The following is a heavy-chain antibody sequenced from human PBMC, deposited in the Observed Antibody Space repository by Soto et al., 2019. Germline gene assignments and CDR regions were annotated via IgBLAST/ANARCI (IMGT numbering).Heavy chain of an antibody. CDR2: ISYDGSNK. CDR3: AGDPAEPDYYDSSGD. Sequence: QVQLVESGGGVVQPGRSLRLSCAASGFTFSSYAMHWVRQAPGKGLEWVAVISYDGSNKYYADSVKGRFTISRDNSKNTLYLQMNSLRAEDTAVYYCAGDPAEPDYYDSSGDWGQGTLVTVSS. V-gene: IGHV3-30-3*01. D-gene: IGHD3-22*01. J-gene: IGHJ4*02. CDR1: GFTFSSYA.